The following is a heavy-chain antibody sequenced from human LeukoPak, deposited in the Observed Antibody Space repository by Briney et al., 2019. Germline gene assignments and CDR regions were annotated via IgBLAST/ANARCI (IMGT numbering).Heavy chain of an antibody. CDR1: GFTFSSYS. D-gene: IGHD5-18*01. CDR2: ISSSSSTI. Sequence: SGGSLRLSCAASGFTFSSYSMNWVRQAPGKGLEWVSYISSSSSTIYYADSVKGRFTISRDNAKNSLYLQMNSLRDEDTAVYYCARGEYSYGYGYYYYGMDVWGQGTTVTVSS. CDR3: ARGEYSYGYGYYYYGMDV. V-gene: IGHV3-48*02. J-gene: IGHJ6*02.